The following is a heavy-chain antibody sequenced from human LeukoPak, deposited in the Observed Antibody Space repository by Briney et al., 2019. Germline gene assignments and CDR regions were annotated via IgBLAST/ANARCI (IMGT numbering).Heavy chain of an antibody. V-gene: IGHV1-2*02. CDR1: GYTFTGYY. D-gene: IGHD6-13*01. CDR3: ARDRKRPLQQQTSTWFAP. J-gene: IGHJ5*02. CDR2: INPNSGDT. Sequence: ASVKVSCKASGYTFTGYYIHWVRQAPGQGLEWMAWINPNSGDTKYAQEFQGRVTMTRDTSISSAFMDLSRLRSDDTAVYYCARDRKRPLQQQTSTWFAPWGQGPLVTVS.